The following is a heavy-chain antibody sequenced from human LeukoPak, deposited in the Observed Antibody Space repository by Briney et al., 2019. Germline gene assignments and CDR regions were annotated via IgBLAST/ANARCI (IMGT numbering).Heavy chain of an antibody. V-gene: IGHV1-2*02. CDR2: INPNSGGT. Sequence: ASVKVSCKASGYTFTGYYMHWVRQAPGQGLEWMGWINPNSGGTNYAQKFQGRVTMTSDTSISTAYMELSRLRSDDTAVYYCARDGVVVPAAITTYYYYYMGVWGKGTTVTVSS. CDR3: ARDGVVVPAAITTYYYYYMGV. CDR1: GYTFTGYY. D-gene: IGHD2-2*02. J-gene: IGHJ6*03.